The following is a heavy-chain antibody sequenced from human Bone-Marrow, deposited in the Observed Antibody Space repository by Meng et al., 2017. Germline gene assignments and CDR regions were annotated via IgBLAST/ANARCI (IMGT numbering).Heavy chain of an antibody. D-gene: IGHD3-22*01. CDR3: ARAQSGDYNSSGYYTYFDY. CDR2: IYYSEST. J-gene: IGHJ4*02. CDR1: GGSISSGGYY. Sequence: LRLSCTVSGGSISSGGYYWSWIRPHPGKGLEWIGYIYYSESTYYNPSLKSRVTIAVDTSKNQCSLKLTSVTAADTAEYYCARAQSGDYNSSGYYTYFDYWGQGTLVTVSS. V-gene: IGHV4-31*03.